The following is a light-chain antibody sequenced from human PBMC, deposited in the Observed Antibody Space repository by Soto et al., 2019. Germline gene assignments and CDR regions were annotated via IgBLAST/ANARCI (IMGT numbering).Light chain of an antibody. Sequence: NFMLTQPHSVSESPGKTVTISCTRSSGSIASNYVQWHQQRPGSSPITVIYDNNQRPSGVPDRFSGSIDYSSNSASLTTSGLKTEDEADYYCQSYDSSNVIFGGGTKLTVL. V-gene: IGLV6-57*01. J-gene: IGLJ2*01. CDR2: DNN. CDR3: QSYDSSNVI. CDR1: SGSIASNY.